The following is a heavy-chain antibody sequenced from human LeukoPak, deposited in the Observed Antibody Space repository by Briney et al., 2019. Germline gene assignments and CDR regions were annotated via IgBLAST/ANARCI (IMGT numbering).Heavy chain of an antibody. Sequence: GGSLRLSCAASGSTFSSYAMSWVRQAPGKGLEWVSAISGSGGSTYYADSVKGRFTISRDNSKNTLYLQMNSLRAEDTAVYYCAKQPPSAWLVRFYFQHWGQGTLVTVSS. CDR1: GSTFSSYA. CDR3: AKQPPSAWLVRFYFQH. J-gene: IGHJ1*01. CDR2: ISGSGGST. V-gene: IGHV3-23*01. D-gene: IGHD6-19*01.